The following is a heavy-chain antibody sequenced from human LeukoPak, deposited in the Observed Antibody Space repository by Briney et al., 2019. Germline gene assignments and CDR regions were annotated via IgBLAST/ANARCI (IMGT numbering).Heavy chain of an antibody. J-gene: IGHJ4*02. CDR1: GFTFSSYA. CDR2: ISYDGSNK. CDR3: ARGEFSGGRSGRR. D-gene: IGHD6-19*01. V-gene: IGHV3-30*04. Sequence: GGSLRLSSAASGFTFSSYAMHWVRQAPGKGLEWVAVISYDGSNKYYADSVKGRFTISRDNSKNTLYLQMNSLRAEDTAVYYCARGEFSGGRSGRRWGQGTLVTVSS.